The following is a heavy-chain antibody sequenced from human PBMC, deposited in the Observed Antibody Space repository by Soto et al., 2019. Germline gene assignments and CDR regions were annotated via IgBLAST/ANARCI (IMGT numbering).Heavy chain of an antibody. CDR3: AKDHSYYYGSGSHGH. CDR1: GFTFSSYG. CDR2: ISYDGSNK. D-gene: IGHD3-10*01. Sequence: GGSLRLSCAASGFTFSSYGMHWVRQAPGKGLEWVAVISYDGSNKYYADSVKGRFTISRDNSKNTLYLQMNSLRAEDTAVYYCAKDHSYYYGSGSHGHWGQGTLVTVSS. J-gene: IGHJ4*02. V-gene: IGHV3-30*18.